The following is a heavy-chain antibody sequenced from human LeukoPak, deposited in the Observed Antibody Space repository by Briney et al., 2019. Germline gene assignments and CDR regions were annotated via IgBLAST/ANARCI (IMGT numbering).Heavy chain of an antibody. Sequence: PSETLSLTCTVSGDSLINSNPYYWAWIRQPPGRGLEWIGMIYYSGSVYYNASLKSRVTMSMDTSNNQFSLKLALVTAADTAVYYCARDRLLWFIGHEYNSDYWGQGTLVTVSS. CDR3: ARDRLLWFIGHEYNSDY. CDR1: GDSLINSNPYY. V-gene: IGHV4-39*07. CDR2: IYYSGSV. D-gene: IGHD3-10*01. J-gene: IGHJ4*02.